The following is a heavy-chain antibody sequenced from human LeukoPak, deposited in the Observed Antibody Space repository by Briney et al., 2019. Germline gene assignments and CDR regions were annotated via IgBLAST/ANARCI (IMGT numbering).Heavy chain of an antibody. CDR1: GGSISSYY. CDR3: ARPRGTDIAFDI. Sequence: PSETLSLTCTVSGGSISSYYWSWIRQPPGKGLEWIGYIYYSGSTNYNPSLKSRVTISVDTSKNQFSLKLSSVTAADTAVYYCARPRGTDIAFDIWGQGTMVTVSS. CDR2: IYYSGST. V-gene: IGHV4-59*01. J-gene: IGHJ3*02.